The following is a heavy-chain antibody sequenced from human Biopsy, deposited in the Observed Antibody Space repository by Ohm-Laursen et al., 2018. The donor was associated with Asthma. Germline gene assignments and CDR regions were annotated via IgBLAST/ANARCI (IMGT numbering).Heavy chain of an antibody. V-gene: IGHV3-48*02. J-gene: IGHJ6*02. D-gene: IGHD4-11*01. Sequence: SLRLSCSAPGFMFRSFGMHWVRQAPGKGLEWVSYITGSGSTIYYADSVKGRFTLSRDNAKNSLYLQMNSLRDEDTAVYYCALKYRNSVFPEYGMDVWGQGTTVTVSS. CDR3: ALKYRNSVFPEYGMDV. CDR1: GFMFRSFG. CDR2: ITGSGSTI.